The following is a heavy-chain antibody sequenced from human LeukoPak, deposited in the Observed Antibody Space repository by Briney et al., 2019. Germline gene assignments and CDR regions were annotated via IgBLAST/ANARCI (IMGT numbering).Heavy chain of an antibody. CDR1: RYTFTGYY. D-gene: IGHD5-12*01. CDR2: INPNSGDT. CDR3: ARQAGYSGYLDY. V-gene: IGHV1-2*02. Sequence: ASVKVSCKASRYTFTGYYMHWVRQAPGQGLEWMGWINPNSGDTKYAQRFQGRVTMTRDTSISTVYMELSRLRSEDTAVYYCARQAGYSGYLDYWGQGTLVTVSS. J-gene: IGHJ4*02.